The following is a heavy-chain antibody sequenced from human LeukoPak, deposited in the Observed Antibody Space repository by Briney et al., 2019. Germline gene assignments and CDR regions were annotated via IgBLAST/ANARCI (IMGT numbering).Heavy chain of an antibody. CDR3: ARDLLGYCSGGSCYWFDP. CDR2: IYYSGST. CDR1: GGSISSSSYY. Sequence: SETLSLTCTVAGGSISSSSYYWGWIRQPPGKGLEWIGSIYYSGSTYYNPSLKSRVTISVDTSKNQSSLKLSSVTAADTAVYYCARDLLGYCSGGSCYWFDPWGQGTLVTVSS. J-gene: IGHJ5*02. V-gene: IGHV4-39*07. D-gene: IGHD2-15*01.